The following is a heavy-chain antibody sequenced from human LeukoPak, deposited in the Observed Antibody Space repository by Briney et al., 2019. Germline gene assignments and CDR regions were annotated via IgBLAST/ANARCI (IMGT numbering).Heavy chain of an antibody. CDR2: INPNSGGT. CDR1: GYTFTGYY. CDR3: ARPAYGSGSYSDY. J-gene: IGHJ4*02. Sequence: GASVKVSCKASGYTFTGYYMHRVRQAPGQGLEWMGRINPNSGGTNYAQKFQGRVTMTRDTSISTAYMELSRLRSDDTAVYYCARPAYGSGSYSDYWGQGTLVTVSS. V-gene: IGHV1-2*06. D-gene: IGHD3-10*01.